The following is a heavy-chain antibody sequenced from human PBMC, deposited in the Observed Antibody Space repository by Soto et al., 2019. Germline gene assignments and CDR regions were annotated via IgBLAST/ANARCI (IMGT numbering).Heavy chain of an antibody. Sequence: QVQLVQSGAEVKKPGASLKVSCKASGYNFTIYGISWVRQAPGQGLEWMGWISGYTGNTDYEQNLKKIVTLTTDASTSPVYMDLRCLRSDDTAVYDCARVDYYDSSGYYGYWGQGSLSTVSS. V-gene: IGHV1-18*04. D-gene: IGHD3-22*01. CDR2: ISGYTGNT. J-gene: IGHJ4*02. CDR1: GYNFTIYG. CDR3: ARVDYYDSSGYYGY.